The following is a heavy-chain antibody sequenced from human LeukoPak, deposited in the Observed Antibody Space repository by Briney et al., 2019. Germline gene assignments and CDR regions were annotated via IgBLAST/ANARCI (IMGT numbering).Heavy chain of an antibody. CDR2: IYYSGST. Sequence: SETLSLTCTVSGGSISSYYWSWIRQPPGKGLEWIGYIYYSGSTNYNPSLKSRVTISVDTSKNQFSLKLSSVTAADTAIFYCARGNGGYAVYWGQGALVTVSS. CDR3: ARGNGGYAVY. D-gene: IGHD5-12*01. J-gene: IGHJ4*02. CDR1: GGSISSYY. V-gene: IGHV4-59*01.